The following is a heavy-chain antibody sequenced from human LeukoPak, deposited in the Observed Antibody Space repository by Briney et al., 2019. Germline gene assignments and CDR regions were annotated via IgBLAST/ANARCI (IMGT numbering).Heavy chain of an antibody. CDR2: IYASGNT. V-gene: IGHV4-4*07. Sequence: SETLSLTCTVSGGSISSYFWSWIRQPAGKGLEWIGRIYASGNTNYNPSLKSRLTMSIDTSANQFSLRLSSVTAADTAVYFCAREDPLVAARGLDYWGQGTLVTVSS. J-gene: IGHJ4*02. CDR1: GGSISSYF. D-gene: IGHD2-15*01. CDR3: AREDPLVAARGLDY.